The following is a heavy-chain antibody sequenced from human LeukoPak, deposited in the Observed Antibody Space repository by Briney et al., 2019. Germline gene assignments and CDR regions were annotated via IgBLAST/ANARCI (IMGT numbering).Heavy chain of an antibody. J-gene: IGHJ4*02. D-gene: IGHD3-22*01. Sequence: PGGSLRLSCAASGFTFSNACMSWVRQAPGKGLEWVGRIKSRTDGGTTDYAAPVKGRFTISRDDSKTTLYLQMNSLKTEDTAVYYCTTAGDYYDNSGYYYWGQGTLVTVSS. CDR3: TTAGDYYDNSGYYY. CDR2: IKSRTDGGTT. CDR1: GFTFSNAC. V-gene: IGHV3-15*01.